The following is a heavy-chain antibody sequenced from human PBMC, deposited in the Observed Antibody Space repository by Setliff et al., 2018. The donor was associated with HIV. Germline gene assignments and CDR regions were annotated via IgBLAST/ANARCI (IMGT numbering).Heavy chain of an antibody. CDR1: GYTFTSHT. CDR2: IIPIFGTA. V-gene: IGHV1-69*08. J-gene: IGHJ4*02. Sequence: ASVKVSCKASGYTFTSHTIHWVRQAPGQGLEWMGRIIPIFGTANYAQKFQGRVTITADKSTSTAYMELSSLRSEDTAVYYCARDPTITMTTPGYWGQGTLVTVSS. CDR3: ARDPTITMTTPGY. D-gene: IGHD5-12*01.